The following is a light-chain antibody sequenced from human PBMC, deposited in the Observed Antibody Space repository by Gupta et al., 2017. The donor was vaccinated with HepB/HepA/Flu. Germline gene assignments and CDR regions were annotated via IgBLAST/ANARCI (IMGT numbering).Light chain of an antibody. J-gene: IGLJ2*01. CDR3: AAWDDSLNGVV. Sequence: QSVLTQPPSASGTPGQRVTIACSGSSSNIGSNTVNWDQQLPGTAPNLLIYSNNQRPSGVPDRFSGSKSGTSASLAISGLQSEDEADYYCAAWDDSLNGVVFGGGTKLTVL. V-gene: IGLV1-44*01. CDR2: SNN. CDR1: SSNIGSNT.